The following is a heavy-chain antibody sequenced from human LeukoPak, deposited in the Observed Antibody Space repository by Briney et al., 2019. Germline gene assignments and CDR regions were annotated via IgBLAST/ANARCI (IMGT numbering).Heavy chain of an antibody. CDR3: ARGRRLFWSGYYLPTQFPSRNWFDP. J-gene: IGHJ5*02. D-gene: IGHD3-3*01. Sequence: SETLSLTCTVSGGPISSSSYYWGWIRQPPGKGLEWIGSMYYSGTTYYNPSLKSRVTISVDTSKNQFSLKLSSVTAADTAVYYCARGRRLFWSGYYLPTQFPSRNWFDPWGQGTLVTVSS. CDR2: MYYSGTT. V-gene: IGHV4-39*01. CDR1: GGPISSSSYY.